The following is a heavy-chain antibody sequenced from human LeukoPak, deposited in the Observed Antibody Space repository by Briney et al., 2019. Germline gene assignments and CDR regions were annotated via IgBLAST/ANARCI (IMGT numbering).Heavy chain of an antibody. D-gene: IGHD5-18*01. CDR1: GYTFTSYY. V-gene: IGHV1-46*01. J-gene: IGHJ6*03. Sequence: ASVKVSCKASGYTFTSYYMHWVRQAPGQGLEWMGIINPSGGSTSYAQKFQGRVTMTRDTSTSTVYMELSSLRSEDTAVYYCARDLDTALPYYYYYMDVWGKGTTVTVS. CDR3: ARDLDTALPYYYYYMDV. CDR2: INPSGGST.